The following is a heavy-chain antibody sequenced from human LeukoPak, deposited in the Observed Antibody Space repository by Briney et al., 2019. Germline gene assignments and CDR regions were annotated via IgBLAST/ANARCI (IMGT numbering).Heavy chain of an antibody. CDR1: GFSFSRVW. CDR3: AKEGY. V-gene: IGHV3-7*01. CDR2: IKLDGSEK. Sequence: GGSLRLSCAASGFSFSRVWLSWVRQAPGKGPEWVASIKLDGSEKYYVDSVKGRFTISRDNAKSSLYLQMNTLRAEDTAVYYCAKEGYWGQGTMVTVSS. J-gene: IGHJ4*02.